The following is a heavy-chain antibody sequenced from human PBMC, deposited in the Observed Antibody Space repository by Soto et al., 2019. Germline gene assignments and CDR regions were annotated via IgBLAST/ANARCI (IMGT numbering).Heavy chain of an antibody. CDR3: ARGRYCLTGRCFPNWFDS. D-gene: IGHD2-15*01. J-gene: IGHJ5*01. CDR2: IYKSATT. V-gene: IGHV4-30-4*01. Sequence: SETLSLTCSVSGDSISTVDYFWAWIRQPPGQALEYVGYIYKSATTYYNPSFESRVAISLDTSKSQFSLNVTSVTAADTAVYFCARGRYCLTGRCFPNWFDSWGQGTLVTVSS. CDR1: GDSISTVDYF.